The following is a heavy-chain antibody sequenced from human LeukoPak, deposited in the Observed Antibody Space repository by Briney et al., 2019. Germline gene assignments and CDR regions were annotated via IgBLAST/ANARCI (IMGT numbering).Heavy chain of an antibody. V-gene: IGHV3-30*04. CDR1: GFTFSSYE. J-gene: IGHJ3*02. CDR2: ISYDGSNK. Sequence: GGSLRLSCAASGFTFSSYEMNWVRQAPGKGLEWVAVISYDGSNKYYADSVKGRFTISRDNSKNTLYLQMNSLRAEDTAVYYCARDLHPAFDIWGQGTMVTVSS. CDR3: ARDLHPAFDI.